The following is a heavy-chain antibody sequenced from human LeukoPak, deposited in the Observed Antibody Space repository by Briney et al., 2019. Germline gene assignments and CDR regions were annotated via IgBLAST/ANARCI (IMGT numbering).Heavy chain of an antibody. CDR2: INPNSGGT. D-gene: IGHD3-3*01. Sequence: ASVKVSCKASGYTFTGYYMHWVRQAPGQGLEWMGWINPNSGGTNYAQKFQGRVTMTRDTSISTAYMELSRLRSGDTAVYYCAREVFGVVIIDPYFDYWGQGTLVTVSS. V-gene: IGHV1-2*02. CDR1: GYTFTGYY. J-gene: IGHJ4*02. CDR3: AREVFGVVIIDPYFDY.